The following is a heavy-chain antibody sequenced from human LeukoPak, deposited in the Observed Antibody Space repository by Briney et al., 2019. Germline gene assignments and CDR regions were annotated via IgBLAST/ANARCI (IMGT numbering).Heavy chain of an antibody. CDR2: INPDSGGT. Sequence: GASVKVSCKASGYSFTDYYMHWVRQAPGQGLEWMGWINPDSGGTNFAQKFQGRVTMTRDTSISTAYMELSRRRSDDTAVYYCTRGQYNYGRDWFDPWGQGTLVTVSS. J-gene: IGHJ5*02. CDR3: TRGQYNYGRDWFDP. D-gene: IGHD5-18*01. CDR1: GYSFTDYY. V-gene: IGHV1-2*02.